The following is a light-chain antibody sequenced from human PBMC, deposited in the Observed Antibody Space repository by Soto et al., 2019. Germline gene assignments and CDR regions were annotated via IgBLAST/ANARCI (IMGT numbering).Light chain of an antibody. CDR1: SSNIGSNF. J-gene: IGLJ2*01. CDR3: AAWDDSLSVV. Sequence: VVTQPPSASGTPGQRVTISCSGSSSNIGSNFVYWYQQLPGTAPKLLIYRNNQRPSGVPDRFSGSRSGTSASLAISGLRSEDEADYYCAAWDDSLSVVFGGGTKLTVL. CDR2: RNN. V-gene: IGLV1-47*01.